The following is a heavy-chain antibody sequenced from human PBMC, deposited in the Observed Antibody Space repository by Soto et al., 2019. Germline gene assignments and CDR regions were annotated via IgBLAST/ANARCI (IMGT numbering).Heavy chain of an antibody. CDR2: MNPNSGNT. J-gene: IGHJ6*03. D-gene: IGHD2-8*01. CDR1: GYTFTSYD. V-gene: IGHV1-8*01. CDR3: ARSVAKIWYRLRYYYMDV. Sequence: ASVKVSCKASGYTFTSYDINWVRQATGQGLEWMGWMNPNSGNTGYAQKFQGRVTMTRNTSISTAYMELSSLRSEDTAVYYCARSVAKIWYRLRYYYMDVWGKGTTDTVSS.